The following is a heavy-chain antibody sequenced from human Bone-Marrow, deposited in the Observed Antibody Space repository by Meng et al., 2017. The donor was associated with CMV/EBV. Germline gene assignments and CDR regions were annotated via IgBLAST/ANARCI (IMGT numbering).Heavy chain of an antibody. D-gene: IGHD3-22*01. CDR2: IIPILGIA. V-gene: IGHV1-69*10. CDR1: GGTFSSYA. Sequence: SSVKVSCKASGGTFSSYAISWVRQAPGQGLEWMGGIIPILGIANYAQKFQGRVKITAEKSTSTAYMELSSLRSEDTAVYYCARKGRDREFDYWGQGTLVTVSS. J-gene: IGHJ4*02. CDR3: ARKGRDREFDY.